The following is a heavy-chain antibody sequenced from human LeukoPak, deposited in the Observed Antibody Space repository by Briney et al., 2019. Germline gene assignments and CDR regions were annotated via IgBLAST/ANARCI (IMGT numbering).Heavy chain of an antibody. D-gene: IGHD4-11*01. V-gene: IGHV1-69*13. Sequence: SVTVSCKASGYTFFDYYIHWVRQAPGQGLEWMGGIIPIFGTANYAQKFQGRVTITADESTSTAYMELSSLRSEDTAVYYCAREADSNFKSDYWGQGTLVTVSS. CDR2: IIPIFGTA. CDR3: AREADSNFKSDY. J-gene: IGHJ4*02. CDR1: GYTFFDYY.